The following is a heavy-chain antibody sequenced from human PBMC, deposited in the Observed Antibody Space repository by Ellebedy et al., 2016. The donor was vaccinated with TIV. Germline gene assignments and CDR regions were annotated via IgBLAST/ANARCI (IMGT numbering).Heavy chain of an antibody. V-gene: IGHV1-2*02. CDR3: AMVRGTHGMDV. CDR1: GYTFTGYY. CDR2: NNPSSGGT. J-gene: IGHJ6*02. Sequence: AASVKVFCKASGYTFTGYYINWVRHAPGQGLEGMGWNNPSSGGTNFAQRFQGRVTLTRDTSITTAYMEVSRLGSDDPAVYYCAMVRGTHGMDVWGQGTTVTVSS. D-gene: IGHD3-10*01.